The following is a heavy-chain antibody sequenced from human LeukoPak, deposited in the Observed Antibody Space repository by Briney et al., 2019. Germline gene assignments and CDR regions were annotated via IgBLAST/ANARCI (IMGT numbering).Heavy chain of an antibody. J-gene: IGHJ4*02. Sequence: SETLSLTCTVSGGSISNYYWSWIRQPPGKGLEWIGYIYYSGSTNYNPSLKSRVTISVDTSKNQFSLKLSSVTAADTAVYARGGDRSFDYWGQGTLVTVSS. D-gene: IGHD3-10*01. CDR3: GGDRSFDY. CDR2: IYYSGST. CDR1: GGSISNYY. V-gene: IGHV4-59*01.